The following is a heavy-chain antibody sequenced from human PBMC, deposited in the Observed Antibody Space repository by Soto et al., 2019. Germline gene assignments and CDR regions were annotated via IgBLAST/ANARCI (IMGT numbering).Heavy chain of an antibody. Sequence: SVKVSCKASGGTFSSYAISWVRQAPGQGLEWMGGIIPIFGTANYAQKFQGRVTITADESTSTAYMELSSLRSEDTAVYYCARDGYREPYYFDYWGQGTLVTVSS. J-gene: IGHJ4*02. D-gene: IGHD5-12*01. CDR3: ARDGYREPYYFDY. CDR1: GGTFSSYA. V-gene: IGHV1-69*13. CDR2: IIPIFGTA.